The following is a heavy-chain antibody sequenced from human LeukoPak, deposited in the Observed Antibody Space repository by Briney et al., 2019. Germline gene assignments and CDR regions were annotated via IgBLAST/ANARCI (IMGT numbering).Heavy chain of an antibody. D-gene: IGHD3-10*01. CDR2: IKSKTDGGTT. CDR1: GFTFSNAW. V-gene: IGHV3-15*01. J-gene: IGHJ5*02. CDR3: AFYYYGTRRFDP. Sequence: GGSLRLSCAASGFTFSNAWMSWVRQAPGKGLEWVGRIKSKTDGGTTDYAAPVKGRFTISRDDSKNTLYLQMNSLKTADTAVYYCAFYYYGTRRFDPWGQGTLVTVSS.